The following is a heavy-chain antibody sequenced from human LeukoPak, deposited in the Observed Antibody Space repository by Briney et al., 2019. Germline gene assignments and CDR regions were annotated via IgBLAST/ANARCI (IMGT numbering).Heavy chain of an antibody. CDR1: GFTFSSYS. Sequence: PGGSLRLSCAASGFTFSSYSMNWVRQAPGKGLEWVSSISSSSSYIYYADSVKGRFTISRDNAKNSLYLQMNSLRAEDTAVYYCARDYSNYGFNYYMDDWGKGTTVTVSS. CDR2: ISSSSSYI. D-gene: IGHD4-11*01. V-gene: IGHV3-21*01. CDR3: ARDYSNYGFNYYMDD. J-gene: IGHJ6*03.